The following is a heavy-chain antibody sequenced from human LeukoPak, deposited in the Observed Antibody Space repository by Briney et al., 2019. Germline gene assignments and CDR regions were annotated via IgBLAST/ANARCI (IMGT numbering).Heavy chain of an antibody. D-gene: IGHD3-3*01. Sequence: GESLKISCKGSGYSFTSYWIGWVRQMPGKGLEWMGIIYPGDSDTRYSPSFQGQVTISADKSISTAYLQWSSLKASDTAMYYCASADYDFWSGYFTYFDYWGQGTLVTVSS. V-gene: IGHV5-51*01. CDR2: IYPGDSDT. CDR1: GYSFTSYW. CDR3: ASADYDFWSGYFTYFDY. J-gene: IGHJ4*02.